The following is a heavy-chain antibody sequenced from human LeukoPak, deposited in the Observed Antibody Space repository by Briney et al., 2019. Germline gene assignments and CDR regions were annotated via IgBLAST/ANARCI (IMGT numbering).Heavy chain of an antibody. CDR3: ARGITNIAVGDY. V-gene: IGHV3-53*01. J-gene: IGHJ4*02. Sequence: GGSLRLPCAASGFTVSNNYMSWVRQAPGKGLEWVSIIYSSGTPYYADSVKGRFTISRDNSKNTLFPQMSSLRAEDTAVYYCARGITNIAVGDYWGQGALVTVSS. CDR2: IYSSGTP. D-gene: IGHD2-15*01. CDR1: GFTVSNNY.